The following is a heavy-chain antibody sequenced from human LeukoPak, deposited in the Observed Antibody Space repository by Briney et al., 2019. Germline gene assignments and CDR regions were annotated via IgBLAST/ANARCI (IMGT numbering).Heavy chain of an antibody. CDR3: AKDGVGYCYDSSGYYLGY. J-gene: IGHJ4*02. D-gene: IGHD3-22*01. CDR1: GFTFSSYG. V-gene: IGHV3-30*18. CDR2: ISYDGSNK. Sequence: GGSLRLSCAASGFTFSSYGMHWVRQAPGKGLEWVAVISYDGSNKYYADSVKGRFTISRDNSKNTLYLQMNSLRAEDTAVYYCAKDGVGYCYDSSGYYLGYWGQGTLVTVSS.